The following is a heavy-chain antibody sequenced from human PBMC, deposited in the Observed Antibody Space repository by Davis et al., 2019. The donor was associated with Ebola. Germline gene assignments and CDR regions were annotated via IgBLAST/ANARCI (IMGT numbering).Heavy chain of an antibody. D-gene: IGHD2-21*01. CDR1: GFIFSSYE. Sequence: PGGSLRLSCAASGFIFSSYEMTWVRQAPGGGLEWVSYIGPSGSDIAYADSVRGRFTISRDNDKNSLFLQMNSLRAEDTALYYCAREAPFCGGDCLDYWGQGTLVTVSS. V-gene: IGHV3-48*03. J-gene: IGHJ4*02. CDR3: AREAPFCGGDCLDY. CDR2: IGPSGSDI.